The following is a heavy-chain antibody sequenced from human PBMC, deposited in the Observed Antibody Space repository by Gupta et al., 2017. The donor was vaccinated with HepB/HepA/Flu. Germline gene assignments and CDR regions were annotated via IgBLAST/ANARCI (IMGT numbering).Heavy chain of an antibody. CDR2: IKQDGSAK. CDR3: ATWGPGF. V-gene: IGHV3-7*01. D-gene: IGHD3-16*01. CDR1: GFSLSSYW. Sequence: EVKMVESGGDLVQPGGSLRLSCEDSGFSLSSYWMSWVRQAPGKGLEWLANIKQDGSAKYYVDSVRGRFTISRDNANNSLYLEMTDLRVDDSAVYYCATWGPGFWGQGTQVTVSS. J-gene: IGHJ4*02.